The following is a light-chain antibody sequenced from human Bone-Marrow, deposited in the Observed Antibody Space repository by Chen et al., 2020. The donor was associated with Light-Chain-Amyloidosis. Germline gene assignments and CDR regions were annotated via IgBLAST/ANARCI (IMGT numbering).Light chain of an antibody. CDR2: STN. CDR1: SGSVSASYY. J-gene: IGLJ3*02. Sequence: QTVVTQEPSFSVSPGGTVRLICGLTSGSVSASYYPSWYQQTPGQAPRTLIYSTNSRSSGVPDRFSGSILGNKAALTITGAQADDESDYYCVLYMGSGISVFGGGTKLTVL. CDR3: VLYMGSGISV. V-gene: IGLV8-61*01.